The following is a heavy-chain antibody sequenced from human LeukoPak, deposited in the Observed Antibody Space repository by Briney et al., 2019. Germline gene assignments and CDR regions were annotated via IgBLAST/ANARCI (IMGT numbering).Heavy chain of an antibody. Sequence: SVKVSCKASGGTFSSYAISWVRQAPGQGLEWMGGIIPIFGTANYAQKFQGRVTITADESTSTAYMELSSLRSEDTAVYYCARGREEMATTGDFDYWGQGTLVTVSS. V-gene: IGHV1-69*13. D-gene: IGHD5-24*01. CDR3: ARGREEMATTGDFDY. CDR2: IIPIFGTA. J-gene: IGHJ4*02. CDR1: GGTFSSYA.